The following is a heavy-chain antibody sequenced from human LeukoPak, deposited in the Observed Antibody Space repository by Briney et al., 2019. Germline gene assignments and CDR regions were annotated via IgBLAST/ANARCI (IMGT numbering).Heavy chain of an antibody. Sequence: ASVKVSCKASGYTFTGYYMHWVRQAPGQGLEWMGWINPNSGGTNYAQKFQGRVTITADESTSTAYMELSSLRSEDTAVYYCARWRHCSSTSCHSSWGQGTLVTVSS. CDR3: ARWRHCSSTSCHSS. V-gene: IGHV1-2*02. CDR2: INPNSGGT. CDR1: GYTFTGYY. J-gene: IGHJ5*02. D-gene: IGHD2-2*01.